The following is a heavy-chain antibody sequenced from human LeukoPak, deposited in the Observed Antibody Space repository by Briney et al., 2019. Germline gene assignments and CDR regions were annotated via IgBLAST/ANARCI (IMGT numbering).Heavy chain of an antibody. Sequence: SETLSLTCTVSGGSISSGSYYWSWIRQPAGKGLEWIGRIYTSGSTNYNPSLKSRVTISVDTSKNQFSLKPSSVTAADTAVYYCARALHPEYGSGSYYNSSLWFDPWGQGTLVTVSS. CDR3: ARALHPEYGSGSYYNSSLWFDP. D-gene: IGHD3-10*01. CDR1: GGSISSGSYY. CDR2: IYTSGST. V-gene: IGHV4-61*02. J-gene: IGHJ5*02.